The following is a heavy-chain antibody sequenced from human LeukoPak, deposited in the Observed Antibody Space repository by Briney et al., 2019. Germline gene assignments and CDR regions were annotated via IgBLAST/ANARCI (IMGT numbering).Heavy chain of an antibody. D-gene: IGHD5-18*01. Sequence: GRSLRLSCAASGFTFSSYGMHWVRQAPGKGLEWVAVISYDGSNKYYADSVKGRFTISRDNSKNTLYLQMNSLRAEDTAVYYCAKGAFEYSYGPMSGGGFDYWGQGTLVTVSS. CDR2: ISYDGSNK. J-gene: IGHJ4*02. CDR1: GFTFSSYG. CDR3: AKGAFEYSYGPMSGGGFDY. V-gene: IGHV3-30*18.